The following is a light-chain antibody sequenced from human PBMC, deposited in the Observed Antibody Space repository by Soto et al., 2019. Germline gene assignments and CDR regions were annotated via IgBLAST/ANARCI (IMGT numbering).Light chain of an antibody. Sequence: QSALTQHPSASGSPGQSVTISCTGTFNDVGGYNSVSWYQHHPGKAPTLLIYEVIKRPSRIPDRFSGSKTDNTASLTVSGLQGEEEADNYCSSYAGSKNFVVFGGGTKVTVL. CDR2: EVI. CDR3: SSYAGSKNFVV. CDR1: FNDVGGYNS. J-gene: IGLJ2*01. V-gene: IGLV2-8*01.